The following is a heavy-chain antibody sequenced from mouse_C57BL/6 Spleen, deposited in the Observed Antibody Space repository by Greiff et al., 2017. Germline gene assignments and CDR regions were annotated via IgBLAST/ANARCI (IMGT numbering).Heavy chain of an antibody. CDR2: IHPNSGST. D-gene: IGHD2-1*01. J-gene: IGHJ2*01. Sequence: QVQLQQPGAELVKPGASVKLSCKASGYTFTSYWMHWVKQRPGQSLEWIGMIHPNSGSTNYNEKFKSKATLTVDKSSSTAYMQLSSLTSEDSAVYYCASSDCYGNLYWGQGTTLTVSS. CDR3: ASSDCYGNLY. V-gene: IGHV1-64*01. CDR1: GYTFTSYW.